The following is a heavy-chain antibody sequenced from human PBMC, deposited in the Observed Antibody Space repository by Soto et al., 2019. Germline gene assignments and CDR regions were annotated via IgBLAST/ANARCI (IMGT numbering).Heavy chain of an antibody. CDR2: MIPIFGTA. CDR1: GGTFSSYA. V-gene: IGHV1-69*12. D-gene: IGHD1-7*01. CDR3: ASHGITGTWVYYYGMDV. J-gene: IGHJ6*02. Sequence: QVQLVQSGAEVKKPGSSVKVSCKASGGTFSSYAISWVRQAPGQGLGWMGRMIPIFGTANYAQKFQGRVSITADGSTSTAYMALSSPRSEDTAVYYCASHGITGTWVYYYGMDVWGQGTTVTVSS.